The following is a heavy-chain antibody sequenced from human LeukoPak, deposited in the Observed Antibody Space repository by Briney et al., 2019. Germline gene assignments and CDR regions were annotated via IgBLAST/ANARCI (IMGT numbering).Heavy chain of an antibody. CDR1: GFTFSSYW. Sequence: PGGSLRLSCAASGFTFSSYWMHWVRRAPGKGLVWVSRINSDGSSTSYADSVKGRFTISRDNAKNTLYLQVNSLRAEDTAVYYCASGPPPGYSYVYWGQGTLVTVSS. V-gene: IGHV3-74*01. CDR2: INSDGSST. J-gene: IGHJ4*02. D-gene: IGHD5-18*01. CDR3: ASGPPPGYSYVY.